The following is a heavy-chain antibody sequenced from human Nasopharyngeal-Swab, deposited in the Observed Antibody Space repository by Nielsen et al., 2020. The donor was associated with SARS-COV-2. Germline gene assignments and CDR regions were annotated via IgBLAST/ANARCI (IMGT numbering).Heavy chain of an antibody. CDR3: LRGDRRDY. CDR2: INEDGSKR. J-gene: IGHJ4*02. V-gene: IGHV3-7*01. Sequence: GGSLRLSCAVSGLTISRYWMSWVRQAPGKGLEWVANINEDGSKRYYMDSVKGRFTISRDNAKNFVYLEMNSLRAEDTAVYYCLRGDRRDYWGPGTLVSVSS. D-gene: IGHD3-22*01. CDR1: GLTISRYW.